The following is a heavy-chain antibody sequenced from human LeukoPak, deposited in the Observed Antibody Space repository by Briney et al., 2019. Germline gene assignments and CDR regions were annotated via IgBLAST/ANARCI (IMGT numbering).Heavy chain of an antibody. D-gene: IGHD2-2*01. Sequence: SVKVSCMVSVDILTALSMHWVRQAPGKGLECVGGLHPEEGETIYAQKFQGRVTMTEDTSTDTAYMELSSLRSDDTAVYYCTTGKICCSTTSFSDDYWGQGTLVTVSS. J-gene: IGHJ4*02. CDR2: LHPEEGET. CDR3: TTGKICCSTTSFSDDY. V-gene: IGHV1-24*01. CDR1: VDILTALS.